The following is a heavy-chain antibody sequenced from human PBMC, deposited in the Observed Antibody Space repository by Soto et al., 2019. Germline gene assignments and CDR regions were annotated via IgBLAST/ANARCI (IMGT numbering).Heavy chain of an antibody. Sequence: TGGSLRLSCAASGFIFSRYWVNWVRQAPGKGLVWVSRISSDGTSTTHADSVKGRFTISRDNAKNTLYLQMNSLRAEDTAVYYCAREVAVAGSNFYYYGMDVWGRGTTVTVSS. CDR3: AREVAVAGSNFYYYGMDV. J-gene: IGHJ6*02. CDR2: ISSDGTST. D-gene: IGHD6-19*01. CDR1: GFIFSRYW. V-gene: IGHV3-74*01.